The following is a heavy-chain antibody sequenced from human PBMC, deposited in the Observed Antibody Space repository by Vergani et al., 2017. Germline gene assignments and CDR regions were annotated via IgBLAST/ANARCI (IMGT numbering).Heavy chain of an antibody. D-gene: IGHD6-19*01. CDR2: ISWNSGSI. V-gene: IGHV3-9*01. CDR3: AKDIGAGYSSGWYIGEYYFDY. CDR1: GFTFDDYA. Sequence: EVQLVESGGGLVQPGRSLRLSCAASGFTFDDYAMHWVRQAPGKGLEWVSGISWNSGSIGYADSVKGRFTISRDNAKNSLYLQMNSLRAEDTALYYCAKDIGAGYSSGWYIGEYYFDYWGQGTLGTVSS. J-gene: IGHJ4*02.